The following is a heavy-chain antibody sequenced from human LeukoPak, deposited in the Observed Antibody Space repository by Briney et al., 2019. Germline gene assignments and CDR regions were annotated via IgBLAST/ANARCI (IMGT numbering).Heavy chain of an antibody. J-gene: IGHJ5*02. Sequence: ASVKVSCKASGYTFTSYGINWVRQAPGQGLEWMGWISAYNGNTNYAQKLQGRVTMTTDTSTSTAYMELRSLRSDDTAVYYCARGIAAAVGYNWFDPWGQGTLVTVSS. CDR1: GYTFTSYG. CDR2: ISAYNGNT. CDR3: ARGIAAAVGYNWFDP. D-gene: IGHD6-13*01. V-gene: IGHV1-18*01.